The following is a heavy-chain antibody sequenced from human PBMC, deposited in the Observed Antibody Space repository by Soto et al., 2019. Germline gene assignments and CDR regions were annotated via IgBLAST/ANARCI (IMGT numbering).Heavy chain of an antibody. CDR3: ARDGLPFALDI. J-gene: IGHJ3*02. V-gene: IGHV3-7*03. Sequence: WGSLRLPAAASVATSSRHVTSWVRQAGGKGLEWVAKIKEDGSEKNYVDSVKGRFTISRDNAKNSLYLQMNSLRAEDTAVYSCARDGLPFALDIWGQGTMVTVSS. CDR2: IKEDGSEK. CDR1: VATSSRHV. D-gene: IGHD3-16*01.